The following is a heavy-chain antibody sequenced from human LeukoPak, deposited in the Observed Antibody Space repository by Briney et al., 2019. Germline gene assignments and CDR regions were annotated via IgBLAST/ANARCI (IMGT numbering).Heavy chain of an antibody. Sequence: SVKVSCKASGGTFSSYAISGVRLAPGQGLEWMGGIIPIFGTANYAQKFHGRVTITADESTSTAYMELSSLSSEDTAVYYCARAPYSSGGSTNYYYYYYMDVWGRGTTVTVSS. CDR2: IIPIFGTA. CDR3: ARAPYSSGGSTNYYYYYYMDV. V-gene: IGHV1-69*13. J-gene: IGHJ6*03. CDR1: GGTFSSYA. D-gene: IGHD6-19*01.